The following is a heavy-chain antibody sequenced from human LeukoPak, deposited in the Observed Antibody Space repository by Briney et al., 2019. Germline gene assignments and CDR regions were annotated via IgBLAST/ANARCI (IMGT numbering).Heavy chain of an antibody. V-gene: IGHV3-48*01. Sequence: GGSLRLSCAASGFTFSSYNMNWVRQAPGKGLEWVSYISSSSNSIYYADSVKGRFTISRDNAKNSLYLQMNSLRAEDTAVYYCASGYIAATTTTISDYYYYYMDVWGKGTTVTVSS. CDR2: ISSSSNSI. J-gene: IGHJ6*03. D-gene: IGHD6-6*01. CDR1: GFTFSSYN. CDR3: ASGYIAATTTTISDYYYYYMDV.